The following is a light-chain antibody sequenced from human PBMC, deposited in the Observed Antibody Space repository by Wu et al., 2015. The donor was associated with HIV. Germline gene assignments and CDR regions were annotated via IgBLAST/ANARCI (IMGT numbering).Light chain of an antibody. CDR1: QSISNW. Sequence: DIQMTQSPSPLSASVGDRVTITCRASQSISNWLAWYQQKPGKGPNLLIYKASTLEGGVPSRLSGSGSGTEFTLTISSLQPDDFATYYCQQYNVYPLTFGGGTKVEIK. J-gene: IGKJ4*01. CDR3: QQYNVYPLT. CDR2: KAS. V-gene: IGKV1-5*03.